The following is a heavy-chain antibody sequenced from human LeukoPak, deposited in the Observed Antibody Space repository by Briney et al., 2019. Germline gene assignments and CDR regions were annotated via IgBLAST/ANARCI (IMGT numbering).Heavy chain of an antibody. J-gene: IGHJ6*02. CDR3: ARVLPKEYQLLSLPRRRYYYGMDV. V-gene: IGHV1-8*01. D-gene: IGHD2-2*01. CDR1: GYTFTSYD. CDR2: MNPNSGNT. Sequence: ASVKVSCKASGYTFTSYDINWVRQATGQGLEWMGWMNPNSGNTGYAQKFQGRVTMTRNTSISTAYMELSSLRSEDTAVYYCARVLPKEYQLLSLPRRRYYYGMDVWGQGTTVTVSS.